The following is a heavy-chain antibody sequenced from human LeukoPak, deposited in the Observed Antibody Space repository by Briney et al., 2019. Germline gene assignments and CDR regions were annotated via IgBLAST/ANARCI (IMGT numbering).Heavy chain of an antibody. CDR2: IYYSGST. CDR3: AREENYYDSSGYYLGYFDL. CDR1: GGSICSYY. D-gene: IGHD3-22*01. J-gene: IGHJ2*01. V-gene: IGHV4-59*01. Sequence: SETLSLTCTVYGGSICSYYWSWIRQPPGKGLEWIGCIYYSGSTNYNPSLKSRVTISVDTSKIQFSLKLSSVTAADTAVYYCAREENYYDSSGYYLGYFDLWGRGTLVTVSS.